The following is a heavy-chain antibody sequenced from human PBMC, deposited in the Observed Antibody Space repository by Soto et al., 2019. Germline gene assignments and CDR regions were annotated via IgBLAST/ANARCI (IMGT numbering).Heavy chain of an antibody. CDR2: ITDSGGDA. CDR3: ARGSTDSYPGSRIFDF. J-gene: IGHJ4*02. Sequence: VLLVDSGGGVVQPGRSLRLSCAASGFTFGSRAMSWVRQAPGEGLEWVSSITDSGGDAKYADSVRGRFTISRDNSKNTLYLQMSSLRAEDSAVYYCARGSTDSYPGSRIFDFWGRGTLVTVSS. V-gene: IGHV3-23*04. CDR1: GFTFGSRA. D-gene: IGHD3-10*01.